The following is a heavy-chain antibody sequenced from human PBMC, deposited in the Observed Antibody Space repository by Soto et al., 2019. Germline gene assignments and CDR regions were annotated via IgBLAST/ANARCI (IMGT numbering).Heavy chain of an antibody. CDR2: ISSSGSTI. J-gene: IGHJ3*02. CDR1: GFTVRSYE. V-gene: IGHV3-48*03. Sequence: GGALILCGAASGFTVRSYEMNWGRKAPGKGLEWVSYISSSGSTIYSADSGTGRFTISRDNAKNSLYLQMNSLRAEDTAVYYCASLVETGPTEHAFDIWGQGTMVTVSS. D-gene: IGHD5-18*01. CDR3: ASLVETGPTEHAFDI.